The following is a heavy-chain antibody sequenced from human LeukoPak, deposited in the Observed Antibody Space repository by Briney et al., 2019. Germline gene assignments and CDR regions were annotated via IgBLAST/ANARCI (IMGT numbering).Heavy chain of an antibody. CDR1: GHSIRTDY. D-gene: IGHD2-2*01. J-gene: IGHJ5*02. Sequence: SETLSLTCSVYGHSIRTDYWSWIRQSPGKGQEWIGKIDKRGNTQYNPSFESRVTVSSDTSKNEFSLKLNSVTSADTAIYYCARGGASCYGCHNWFDPWGQGTRVTVSS. CDR3: ARGGASCYGCHNWFDP. V-gene: IGHV4-4*08. CDR2: IDKRGNT.